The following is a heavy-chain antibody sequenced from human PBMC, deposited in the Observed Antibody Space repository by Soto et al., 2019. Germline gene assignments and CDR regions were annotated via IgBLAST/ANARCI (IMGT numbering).Heavy chain of an antibody. Sequence: TGGSLRLSCAASGFVFKNARMSWARQAPGRGLEWVGHIRSSAERGTTDYAAPVKGRFTISRDDSQNTLYLQMNSLKTEDTAVYFCYHYGSGSYSTDYWGQGTLVTVSS. CDR1: GFVFKNAR. CDR2: IRSSAERGTT. D-gene: IGHD3-10*01. CDR3: YHYGSGSYSTDY. V-gene: IGHV3-15*07. J-gene: IGHJ4*02.